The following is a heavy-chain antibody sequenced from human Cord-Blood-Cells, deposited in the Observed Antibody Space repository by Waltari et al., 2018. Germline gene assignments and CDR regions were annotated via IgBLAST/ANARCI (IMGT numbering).Heavy chain of an antibody. CDR3: ARGRYGGNLDY. V-gene: IGHV3-53*01. D-gene: IGHD2-15*01. J-gene: IGHJ4*02. CDR2: IYSGGST. CDR1: GFTVRSTH. Sequence: EVQLVESGGGLIQPGGSLRLSCAAPGFTVRSTHLSWVRQAPGKGLEWVSVIYSGGSTYYADSVKGRFTISRDNSKNTLYLQMNSLRAEDTAVYYCARGRYGGNLDYWGQGTLVTVSS.